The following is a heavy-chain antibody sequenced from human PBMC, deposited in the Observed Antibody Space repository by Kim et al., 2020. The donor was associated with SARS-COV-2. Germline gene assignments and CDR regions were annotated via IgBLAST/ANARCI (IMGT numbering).Heavy chain of an antibody. D-gene: IGHD1-26*01. Sequence: IYYSVSTNHNPSLKSRVTISGDTSKNQFSLKLSSVTAADTAVYYCAMGFDYWGQGTLVTVSS. V-gene: IGHV4-59*01. CDR3: AMGFDY. J-gene: IGHJ4*02. CDR2: IYYSVST.